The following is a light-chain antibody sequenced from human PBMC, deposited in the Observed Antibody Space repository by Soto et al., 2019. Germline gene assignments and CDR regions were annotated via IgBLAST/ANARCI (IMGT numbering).Light chain of an antibody. J-gene: IGKJ5*01. CDR1: QSVSNNY. CDR2: GSF. CDR3: QQRSNWPRIT. V-gene: IGKV3-11*01. Sequence: EIVLTQSPGTLSLSPGERATLSFRASQSVSNNYLAWYQQKPGQAPRLLIVGSFARATGIPARFSGSGSGTDFTLTISSLEPEDFALYYCQQRSNWPRITFGQGTRLEIK.